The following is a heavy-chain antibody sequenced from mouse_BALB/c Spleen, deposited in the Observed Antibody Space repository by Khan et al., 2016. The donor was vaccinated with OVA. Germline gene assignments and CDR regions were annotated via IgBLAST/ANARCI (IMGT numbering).Heavy chain of an antibody. CDR2: ISSDGSYT. D-gene: IGHD4-1*01. V-gene: IGHV5-6*01. CDR3: ASHLTGSFAY. J-gene: IGHJ3*01. CDR1: GFTFSSYG. Sequence: EVELVESGGDLVKPGGSLKLSCAASGFTFSSYGMSWVRQTPDKRLEWVATISSDGSYTYYPDSVKGRFTISRDNVKNTLYLQMSSLKSEDTAMYYCASHLTGSFAYWGQGTLVPVSA.